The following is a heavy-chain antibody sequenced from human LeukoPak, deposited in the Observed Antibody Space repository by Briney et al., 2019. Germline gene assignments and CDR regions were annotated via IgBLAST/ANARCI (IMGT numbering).Heavy chain of an antibody. D-gene: IGHD1-26*01. CDR2: ISFDGSNK. V-gene: IGHV3-30-3*01. CDR1: GFTFSSYA. J-gene: IGHJ4*02. CDR3: ARDTLWE. Sequence: GGSLRLSCAASGFTFSSYAIHWVRQAPGKGLEWVAVISFDGSNKYYEDSVKGRFTISRDNSKNTLYLQMNSLRPDDTAIYYCARDTLWEWGQGTLVTVSS.